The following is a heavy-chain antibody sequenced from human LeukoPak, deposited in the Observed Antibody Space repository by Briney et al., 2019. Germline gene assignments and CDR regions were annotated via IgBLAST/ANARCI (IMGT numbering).Heavy chain of an antibody. V-gene: IGHV3-21*01. D-gene: IGHD3-10*01. CDR3: AREYYGFDY. CDR2: ISTTSGYI. J-gene: IGHJ4*02. CDR1: GFTFSSYS. Sequence: GRSLGLSCAASGFTFSSYSMNWVRQAPGKGLEWVSSISTTSGYIYYSDSVKGRFTIPRDNAKNSLYLQMNSLRAEDTAVYYCAREYYGFDYWGQGTLVTVSS.